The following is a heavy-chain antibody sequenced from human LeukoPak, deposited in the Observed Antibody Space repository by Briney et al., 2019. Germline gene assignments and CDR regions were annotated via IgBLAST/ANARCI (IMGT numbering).Heavy chain of an antibody. J-gene: IGHJ4*02. CDR1: GFTFSSYA. V-gene: IGHV3-23*01. CDR3: AKDGDGGSYYVLFDY. Sequence: GGSLRLSCAASGFTFSSYAMSWVRQAPGKGLEWVSVISGSGGNTYYADSVKGRFTISRDNSKSTLFLQMNSLRDEDTAVYYCAKDGDGGSYYVLFDYWGQGALVTVSS. D-gene: IGHD1-26*01. CDR2: ISGSGGNT.